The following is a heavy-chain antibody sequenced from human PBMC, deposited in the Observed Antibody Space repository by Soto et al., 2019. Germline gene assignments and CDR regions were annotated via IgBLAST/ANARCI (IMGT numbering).Heavy chain of an antibody. CDR3: ARWTTYYDDSSYYYLDY. V-gene: IGHV3-33*01. J-gene: IGHJ4*02. CDR2: IWYDGSNK. D-gene: IGHD3-22*01. CDR1: GFTFSSYG. Sequence: PGGSLRLSCAVSGFTFSSYGMHWVRQAPGKRLEWVAVIWYDGSNKYYADSVKGRFTISRDNPKNTLYLQMNSLRAEDTAVYYCARWTTYYDDSSYYYLDYWGQGTVVTVSS.